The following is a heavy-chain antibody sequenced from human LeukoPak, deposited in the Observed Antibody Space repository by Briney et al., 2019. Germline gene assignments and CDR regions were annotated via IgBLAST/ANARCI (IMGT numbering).Heavy chain of an antibody. CDR1: GGSISSGSYY. V-gene: IGHV4-61*02. CDR3: ARDSVLYYFDS. J-gene: IGHJ4*02. D-gene: IGHD6-6*01. Sequence: SETLSLTCTVSGGSISSGSYYWTWIRQPAGKGLEWIGRIYSSGGTNYNPTLKSRVTISVDTSKKHFSLELSSVTAADTAVYYCARDSVLYYFDSWGQGTLVTVSS. CDR2: IYSSGGT.